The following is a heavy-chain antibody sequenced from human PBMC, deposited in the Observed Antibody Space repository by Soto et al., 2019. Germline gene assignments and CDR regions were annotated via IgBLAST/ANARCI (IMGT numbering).Heavy chain of an antibody. Sequence: EVQLVESGGGLVQPGGSLRLSCAASGFTFSTYWMHWVRQAPGKGLVWVSRISGDGSSTSYADSVKGRFTISRDNARNTLFLQMNSLTAEDTAVYYCARGGTEPVDYWGQGTLVTVSS. CDR1: GFTFSTYW. V-gene: IGHV3-74*01. CDR2: ISGDGSST. CDR3: ARGGTEPVDY. J-gene: IGHJ4*02. D-gene: IGHD1-1*01.